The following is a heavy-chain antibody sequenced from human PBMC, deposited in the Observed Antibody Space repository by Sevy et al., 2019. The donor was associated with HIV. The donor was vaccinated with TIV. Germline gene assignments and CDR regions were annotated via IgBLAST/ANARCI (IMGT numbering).Heavy chain of an antibody. V-gene: IGHV3-30-3*01. Sequence: GGSLRLSCAASGFTFSSYAMHWVRQAPGKGLEWVAVISYDGSNKYYADSVKGRFTISRDNSKNMLYLQMNSLRAEDTAVYYCARDAGGSYCSGGSCSLYYYYGMDVWGQGTTVTVSS. CDR2: ISYDGSNK. D-gene: IGHD2-15*01. CDR3: ARDAGGSYCSGGSCSLYYYYGMDV. J-gene: IGHJ6*02. CDR1: GFTFSSYA.